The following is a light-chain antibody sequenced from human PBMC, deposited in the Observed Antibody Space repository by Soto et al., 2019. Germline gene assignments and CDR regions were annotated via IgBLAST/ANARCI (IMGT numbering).Light chain of an antibody. V-gene: IGKV1-5*03. Sequence: IQMTQTPSTLSASVGDRVTITCRASQSISSWLAWYQQKPGKAPKLLIYKASSLPSGVPSRFSGSGSGTEFTLTISSLQPDDFATYYCQQYNSYPYTFGQGTRLEI. CDR2: KAS. J-gene: IGKJ5*01. CDR3: QQYNSYPYT. CDR1: QSISSW.